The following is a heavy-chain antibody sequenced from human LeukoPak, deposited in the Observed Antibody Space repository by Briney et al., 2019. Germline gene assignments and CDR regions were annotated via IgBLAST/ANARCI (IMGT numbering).Heavy chain of an antibody. Sequence: SETLSLTCAVYGGSFNGYYWSWIRQPPGKGLEWIGEINHSGSTNYNPSLKSRVTISVDTSKNQFSLKLSSVTAADTAVYYCARVDSSGDYWGQGTLVTVSS. J-gene: IGHJ4*02. CDR1: GGSFNGYY. CDR2: INHSGST. CDR3: ARVDSSGDY. D-gene: IGHD3-22*01. V-gene: IGHV4-34*01.